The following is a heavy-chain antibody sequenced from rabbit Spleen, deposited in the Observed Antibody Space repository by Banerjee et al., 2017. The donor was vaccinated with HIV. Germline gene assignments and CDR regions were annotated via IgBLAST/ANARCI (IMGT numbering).Heavy chain of an antibody. CDR2: IYTSSGST. D-gene: IGHD4-1*01. CDR1: GFSFSSSYY. V-gene: IGHV1S40*01. J-gene: IGHJ4*01. Sequence: QSLEESGGDLVKPGASLTLTCTASGFSFSSSYYMCWVRQAPGKGLEWIACIYTSSGSTYYASWAKGRFTISKTSSTTVTLQMTSLTAADTATYFCARSGYVGWGGDGDLTGNKLWGPGTLVTVS. CDR3: ARSGYVGWGGDGDLTGNKL.